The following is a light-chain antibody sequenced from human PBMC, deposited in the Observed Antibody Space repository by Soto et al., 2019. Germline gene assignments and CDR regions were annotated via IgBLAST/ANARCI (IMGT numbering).Light chain of an antibody. V-gene: IGKV1-27*01. CDR1: QGISNY. J-gene: IGKJ4*01. CDR3: QKYNSAPLT. CDR2: AAS. Sequence: DIQMTQSPSSLSASVGDRVTMTCRASQGISNYLAWYQQKAGKVPKVLIYAASTLQSGVPSRFSGSGSGTDCTLTISSLQPEDGATYYCQKYNSAPLTFGGGTKVEIK.